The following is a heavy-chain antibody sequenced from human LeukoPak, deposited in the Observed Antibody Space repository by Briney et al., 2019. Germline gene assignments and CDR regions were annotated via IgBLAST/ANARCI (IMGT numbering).Heavy chain of an antibody. V-gene: IGHV3-23*01. D-gene: IGHD2-2*02. CDR3: AKGGNIVVVPAAIRGYFDY. CDR1: GFTFSSYA. Sequence: GGSLRLSCAASGFTFSSYAMSWVRQAPGKGLEWVSAISGSGGSTYYADSVKGRFTISRDNSKNTLYLQMNSLRAEDTVVYYCAKGGNIVVVPAAIRGYFDYWGQGTLVTVSS. CDR2: ISGSGGST. J-gene: IGHJ4*02.